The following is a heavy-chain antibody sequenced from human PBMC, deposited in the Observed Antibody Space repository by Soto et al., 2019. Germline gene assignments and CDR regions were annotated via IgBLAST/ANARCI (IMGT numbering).Heavy chain of an antibody. CDR1: GGSISSYY. CDR3: ARVHRSYDFWSGYYLGDWFDP. Sequence: KTSETLSLTCTVSGGSISSYYWSWIRQPAGKGLEWIGSIYTSGSTNYNPSLKSRVTMSVDTSKNQFSLKLSSVTAADTAVYYCARVHRSYDFWSGYYLGDWFDPWGQGTLVTVSS. D-gene: IGHD3-3*01. CDR2: IYTSGST. J-gene: IGHJ5*02. V-gene: IGHV4-4*07.